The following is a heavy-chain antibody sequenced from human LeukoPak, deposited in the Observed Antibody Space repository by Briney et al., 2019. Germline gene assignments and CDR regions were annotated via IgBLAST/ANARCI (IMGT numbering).Heavy chain of an antibody. V-gene: IGHV3-23*01. D-gene: IGHD6-19*01. Sequence: PGGSLRLSCAVSGFAFSVYAVSWVRQAPGKGLEWVSAIIGSGGRTFYADSVKGRFTISKDNSENTLYLQMNSLRAEDTAVYYCAALAVSGALVAGNWGQGTLVTVSS. J-gene: IGHJ4*02. CDR2: IIGSGGRT. CDR1: GFAFSVYA. CDR3: AALAVSGALVAGN.